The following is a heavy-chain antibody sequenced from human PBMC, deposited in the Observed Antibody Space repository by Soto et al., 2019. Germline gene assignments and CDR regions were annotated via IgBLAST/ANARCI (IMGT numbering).Heavy chain of an antibody. CDR3: AWFAWNFYKTGDV. CDR2: IYPGDSDT. CDR1: GYSFTSYW. D-gene: IGHD3-10*01. V-gene: IGHV5-51*01. Sequence: EMQLVQSGAEVKKPGESLKISCEGSGYSFTSYWIAWVRQMPGKGLEWMGIIYPGDSDTRYSPSFQGQVTISADKSIRTVFLQWSSLKASDTAMYYCAWFAWNFYKTGDVWGQGTTVTVSS. J-gene: IGHJ6*02.